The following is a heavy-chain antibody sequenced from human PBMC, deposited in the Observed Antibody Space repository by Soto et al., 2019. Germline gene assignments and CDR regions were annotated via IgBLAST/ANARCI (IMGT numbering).Heavy chain of an antibody. CDR3: ARDTGDYVWGTDYG. CDR1: GYTFTSYG. V-gene: IGHV1-18*01. CDR2: ISAYNGNT. Sequence: ASVKVSCKASGYTFTSYGISWVRQAPGQGLEWMGWISAYNGNTNYAQKLQGRVTMTTDTSTSTAYMGLRSLGSDDTAVYYCARDTGDYVWGTDYGWGQGTLVTVSS. J-gene: IGHJ4*02. D-gene: IGHD3-16*01.